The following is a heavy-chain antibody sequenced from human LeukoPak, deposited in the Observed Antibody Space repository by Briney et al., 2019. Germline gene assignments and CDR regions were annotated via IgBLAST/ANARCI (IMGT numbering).Heavy chain of an antibody. J-gene: IGHJ4*02. CDR3: ARVWQQGGYYDSSPLGFDY. V-gene: IGHV7-4-1*02. Sequence: ASVKLSCKASGYTFTSYAMNWVRQAPGQGLEWMGWINTNTGNPTYAQGFTGRFVFSLDTSVSTAYLQISSLKAEDTAVYYCARVWQQGGYYDSSPLGFDYWGQGTLVTVSS. CDR2: INTNTGNP. CDR1: GYTFTSYA. D-gene: IGHD3-22*01.